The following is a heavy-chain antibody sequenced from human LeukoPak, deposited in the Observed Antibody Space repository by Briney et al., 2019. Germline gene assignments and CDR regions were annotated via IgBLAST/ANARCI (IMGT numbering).Heavy chain of an antibody. CDR3: ARAPATAHYFDY. Sequence: GGSLRLSCAASGFTFSDYYMSWIRQAPGKGLEWVSYISSSSSYTNYADSVEGRFTISRDNAKNSLYLQMISLRAEDTAVYYCARAPATAHYFDYWGQGTLVTVSS. CDR1: GFTFSDYY. CDR2: ISSSSSYT. J-gene: IGHJ4*02. V-gene: IGHV3-11*06.